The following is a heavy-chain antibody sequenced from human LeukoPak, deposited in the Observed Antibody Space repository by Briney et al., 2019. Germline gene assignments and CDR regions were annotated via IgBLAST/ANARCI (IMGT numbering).Heavy chain of an antibody. Sequence: GGSLRLSCAVSGFTFSSYAMSWVRQAPGKGLEWVSAISGSGGSTYYADSVKGRFTISRDNAKNTLYLQMNSLRAEDTAVYYCARDTLDWSLFDYWGQGTLVTVSS. J-gene: IGHJ4*02. V-gene: IGHV3-23*01. CDR3: ARDTLDWSLFDY. D-gene: IGHD2-21*01. CDR2: ISGSGGST. CDR1: GFTFSSYA.